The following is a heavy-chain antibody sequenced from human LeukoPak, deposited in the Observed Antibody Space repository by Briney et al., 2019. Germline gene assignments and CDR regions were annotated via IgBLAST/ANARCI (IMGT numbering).Heavy chain of an antibody. CDR3: ARGPIVGASGHVDY. Sequence: ASVKVSCKASGYTFTGYYMHWVRQAPGQGLEWMGWTNPNSGGTNYAQKFQGWVTMTRDTSISTAYMELSRLRSDDTAVYYCARGPIVGASGHVDYWGQGTLVTVSS. V-gene: IGHV1-2*04. J-gene: IGHJ4*02. CDR1: GYTFTGYY. CDR2: TNPNSGGT. D-gene: IGHD1-26*01.